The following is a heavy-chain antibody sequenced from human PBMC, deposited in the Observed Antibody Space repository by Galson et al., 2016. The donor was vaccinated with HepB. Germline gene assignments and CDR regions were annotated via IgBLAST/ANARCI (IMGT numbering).Heavy chain of an antibody. V-gene: IGHV3-30*18. Sequence: SLRLSCAASGFSFSRYGMHWVRQAPGKGLEWVAVTSDNESNKYYGDSVKGRFTISRNNSKNTLYLQMNGLRPEDTAVNYCVKTGLADFDSWGQGTLVTVSS. D-gene: IGHD3/OR15-3a*01. J-gene: IGHJ4*02. CDR1: GFSFSRYG. CDR2: TSDNESNK. CDR3: VKTGLADFDS.